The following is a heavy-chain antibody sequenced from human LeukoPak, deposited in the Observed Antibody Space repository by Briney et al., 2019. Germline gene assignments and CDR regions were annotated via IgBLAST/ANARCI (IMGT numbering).Heavy chain of an antibody. CDR3: AKVNSPLAYCGGDCYSGWFDP. CDR1: GFTFDDYA. J-gene: IGHJ5*02. Sequence: GGSLRLSCAASGFTFDDYAMHWVRQAPAQGLEWVSGISWNSGSIGYADSVKGRFTISRDNAKNSLYLQMNSLRAEDTALYYCAKVNSPLAYCGGDCYSGWFDPWGQGTLVTVSS. D-gene: IGHD2-21*02. CDR2: ISWNSGSI. V-gene: IGHV3-9*01.